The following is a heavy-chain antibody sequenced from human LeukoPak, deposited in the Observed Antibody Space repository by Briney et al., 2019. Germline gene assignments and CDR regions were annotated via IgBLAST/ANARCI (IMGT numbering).Heavy chain of an antibody. J-gene: IGHJ4*02. D-gene: IGHD2-21*02. CDR1: GGSFSGYY. CDR3: ARIPPEDCGGDCYPSSFDY. Sequence: PSETLSLTCAVYGGSFSGYYWSWIRQPPGKGLEWIGEINHSGSTNYNPSLKSRVTVSVDAPKNQFSLKLSSVTAADTAVYYCARIPPEDCGGDCYPSSFDYWGQGTLVTVSS. V-gene: IGHV4-34*01. CDR2: INHSGST.